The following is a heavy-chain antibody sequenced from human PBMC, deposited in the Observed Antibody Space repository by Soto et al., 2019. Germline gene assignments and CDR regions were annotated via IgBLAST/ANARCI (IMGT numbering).Heavy chain of an antibody. CDR3: ARHSTIFGVVMGWFDP. D-gene: IGHD3-3*01. CDR1: GGSISSSSYY. CDR2: IYYSGST. J-gene: IGHJ5*02. V-gene: IGHV4-39*01. Sequence: SETLSLTCTVSGGSISSSSYYWGWIRQPPGKGLERIGSIYYSGSTYYNPSLKSRVTISVDTSKNQFSLKLSSVTAADTAVYYCARHSTIFGVVMGWFDPWGQGTLVTVSS.